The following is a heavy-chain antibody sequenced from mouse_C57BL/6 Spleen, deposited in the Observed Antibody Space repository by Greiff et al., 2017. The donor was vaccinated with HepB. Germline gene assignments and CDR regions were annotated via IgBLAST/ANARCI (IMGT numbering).Heavy chain of an antibody. CDR2: IYPGDGDT. CDR3: ARDDYDRPAMDY. D-gene: IGHD2-4*01. Sequence: QVQLQQSGPELVKPGASVKISCKASGYAFSSSWMNWVKQRPGKGLEWIGRIYPGDGDTNYNGKFKGKATLTADKSSSTAYMQLSSLTSEDSAVYFCARDDYDRPAMDYWGQGTSVTVSS. V-gene: IGHV1-82*01. J-gene: IGHJ4*01. CDR1: GYAFSSSW.